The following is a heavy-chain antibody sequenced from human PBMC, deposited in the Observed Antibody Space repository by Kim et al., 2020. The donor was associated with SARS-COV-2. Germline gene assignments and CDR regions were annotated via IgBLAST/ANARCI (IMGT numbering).Heavy chain of an antibody. Sequence: TYYVDSGKGRFTISRDNTKTSLYLQMNSLRAEDTALYYCARGGASSIWIDYWGQGTLVTVSS. CDR3: ARGGASSIWIDY. J-gene: IGHJ4*02. D-gene: IGHD6-6*01. V-gene: IGHV3-7*03. CDR2: T.